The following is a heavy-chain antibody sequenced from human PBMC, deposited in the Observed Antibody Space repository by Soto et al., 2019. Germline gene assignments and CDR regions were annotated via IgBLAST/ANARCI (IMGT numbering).Heavy chain of an antibody. J-gene: IGHJ5*02. CDR2: IYYSGST. Sequence: KPSETLSLTCTVSGGSISSYYWSWIRQPPGKGLEWIGYIYYSGSTNYNPSLKSRVTISVDTSKNQFSLKLSSVTAADTAVYYCARGLLGDIVPFDPWGQGTLVTVSS. CDR1: GGSISSYY. D-gene: IGHD2-8*01. V-gene: IGHV4-59*01. CDR3: ARGLLGDIVPFDP.